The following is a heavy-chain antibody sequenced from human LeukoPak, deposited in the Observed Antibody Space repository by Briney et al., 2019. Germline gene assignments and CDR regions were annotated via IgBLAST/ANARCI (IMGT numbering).Heavy chain of an antibody. CDR2: IDYSGSP. V-gene: IGHV4-39*07. J-gene: IGHJ5*02. D-gene: IGHD6-6*01. CDR1: GDSISNGRYY. Sequence: SETLSLTCTVSGDSISNGRYYWGWIRQPPGKGLEWITSIDYSGSPYYNPSLKSRVTISVDTSKNQFSLKLSSVTAADTAVYYCATRPSTIWFDPWGQGTLVTVSS. CDR3: ATRPSTIWFDP.